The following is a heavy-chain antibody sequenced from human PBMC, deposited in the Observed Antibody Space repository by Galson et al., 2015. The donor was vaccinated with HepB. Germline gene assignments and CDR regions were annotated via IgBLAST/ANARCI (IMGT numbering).Heavy chain of an antibody. CDR2: ISSSSSYI. CDR1: GFTFSSYS. J-gene: IGHJ6*02. Sequence: SLRLSCAASGFTFSSYSMNWVRQAPGKGLEWVSSISSSSSYIYYADSVKGRFTISRDNAKNSLYLQMNSLRAEDTAVYYCERDGCSSTSCSRKLSYYFYGMGVWGQGTTVTVSS. D-gene: IGHD2-2*01. V-gene: IGHV3-21*01. CDR3: ERDGCSSTSCSRKLSYYFYGMGV.